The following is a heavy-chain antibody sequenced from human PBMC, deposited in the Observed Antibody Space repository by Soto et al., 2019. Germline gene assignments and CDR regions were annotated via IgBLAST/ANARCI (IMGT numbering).Heavy chain of an antibody. CDR1: GGTFSSYA. J-gene: IGHJ3*02. CDR2: TIPIFGTA. Sequence: SVKVSCKASGGTFSSYAISWVRQAPGQGLEWMGGTIPIFGTANYAQKFQGRVTITADESTSTAYMELSSLRSEDTAVYYCARDGSNRKEAFDIWGQGTMVTVSS. V-gene: IGHV1-69*13. CDR3: ARDGSNRKEAFDI. D-gene: IGHD2-2*03.